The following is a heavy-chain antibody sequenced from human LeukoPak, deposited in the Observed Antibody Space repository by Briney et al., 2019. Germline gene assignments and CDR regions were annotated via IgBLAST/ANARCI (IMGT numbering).Heavy chain of an antibody. Sequence: SETLSLTCAVYGGSFSGYYWSWIRQPPGKGLEWIGEINHSGSTNYNPSLKSRVTISVDTSKNQFSLKLSSVTAADTAVYYCARGSALRNWFDPWGQGTLATVSS. D-gene: IGHD3-3*02. J-gene: IGHJ5*02. CDR2: INHSGST. CDR1: GGSFSGYY. CDR3: ARGSALRNWFDP. V-gene: IGHV4-34*01.